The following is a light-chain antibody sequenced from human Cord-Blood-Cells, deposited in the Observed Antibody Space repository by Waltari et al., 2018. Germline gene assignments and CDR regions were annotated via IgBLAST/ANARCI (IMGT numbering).Light chain of an antibody. J-gene: IGKJ2*01. Sequence: EIVLTQSPGTLSLSPGERATLSCRASQSVSSSYLAWYQQKPGQAPRLLIYGASSRATGIPDRFSGSASVTDFTLTISRLEPEDFAVYYCQQYGSSLYTFGQGTKLEIK. V-gene: IGKV3-20*01. CDR2: GAS. CDR3: QQYGSSLYT. CDR1: QSVSSSY.